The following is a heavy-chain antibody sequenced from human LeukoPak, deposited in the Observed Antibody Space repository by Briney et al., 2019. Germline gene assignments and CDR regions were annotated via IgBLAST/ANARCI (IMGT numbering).Heavy chain of an antibody. V-gene: IGHV1-18*01. Sequence: ASVKVSCKASGYTFTSYGITWVRQAPGQGLEWMGWISIYSGNTRYAQKLQGRVTMTTDTSTSTAYMELRSLRSDDTAVYFCARVEGPSIFGVVDYWGPGTLVTVSS. CDR2: ISIYSGNT. CDR1: GYTFTSYG. CDR3: ARVEGPSIFGVVDY. J-gene: IGHJ4*02. D-gene: IGHD3-3*01.